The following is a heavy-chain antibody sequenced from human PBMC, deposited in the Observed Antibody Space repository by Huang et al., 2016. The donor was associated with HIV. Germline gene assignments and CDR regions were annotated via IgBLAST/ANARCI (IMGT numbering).Heavy chain of an antibody. CDR2: FDPEDGET. D-gene: IGHD3-10*01. CDR3: DY. Sequence: QVQLVQSGAEVKKPGASVKVSCKVSGSTLTELSMHWVRQAPGKGLEWMGGFDPEDGETIDAQKFQGRVTMTEDTAVYYCATVYRRFRNHDSGDYYFDYWDQGTLVTVSS. CDR1: GSTLTELS. V-gene: IGHV1-24*01. J-gene: IGHJ4*02.